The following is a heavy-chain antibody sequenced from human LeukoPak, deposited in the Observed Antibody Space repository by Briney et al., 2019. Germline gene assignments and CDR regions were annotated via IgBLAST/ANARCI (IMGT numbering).Heavy chain of an antibody. V-gene: IGHV3-15*01. J-gene: IGHJ3*02. CDR1: GFTFNDAW. CDR2: IKSKTDGGTT. D-gene: IGHD5-12*01. Sequence: GGSLRLSCAASGFTFNDAWMSWVRQAPGKGLEWVGRIKSKTDGGTTDYAAPVKGRFTISRDDSKNTLYLQMNSLKTEDTAVYYCTTDWATMYTTHAFDIWGQGTMVIVSS. CDR3: TTDWATMYTTHAFDI.